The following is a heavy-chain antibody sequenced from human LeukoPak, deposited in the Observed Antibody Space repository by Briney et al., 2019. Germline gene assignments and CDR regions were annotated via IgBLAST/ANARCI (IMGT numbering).Heavy chain of an antibody. J-gene: IGHJ4*02. CDR2: IRYDGSNK. CDR3: AKDAYGINYYGSGSFLGYFDY. V-gene: IGHV3-30*02. CDR1: GFSFSRYD. Sequence: GRSLRLSCVASGFSFSRYDMHWVRQAPGKGLEWVAFIRYDGSNKYYADSVKGRFTISRDNSKNTLYLQMNSLRAEDTAVYYCAKDAYGINYYGSGSFLGYFDYWGQGTLVTVSS. D-gene: IGHD3-10*01.